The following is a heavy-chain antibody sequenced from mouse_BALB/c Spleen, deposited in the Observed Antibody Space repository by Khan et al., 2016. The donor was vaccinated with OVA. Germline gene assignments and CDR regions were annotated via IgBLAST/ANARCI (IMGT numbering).Heavy chain of an antibody. Sequence: QVQLKQSGPGPVQPSQSLSITCTVTGFSLTTYGVHWVRQSPGKGLEWLGVIWSGGSTDYNAAFISRLSTSKANSKSQVFFKMNSLQADDTAIYYCARNSYRYDFAYWGQGTLVTVSA. D-gene: IGHD2-14*01. J-gene: IGHJ3*01. V-gene: IGHV2-4-1*01. CDR3: ARNSYRYDFAY. CDR1: GFSLTTYG. CDR2: IWSGGST.